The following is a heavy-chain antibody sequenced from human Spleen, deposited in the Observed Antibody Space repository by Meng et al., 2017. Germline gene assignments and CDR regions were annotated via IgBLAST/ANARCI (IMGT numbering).Heavy chain of an antibody. J-gene: IGHJ4*02. CDR2: IYHSGST. Sequence: QVQLQESGPGLVKSSGTLSPTCAVAGGSISSSNWWNWVRQSPGKGLAWIGEIYHSGSTNYNPSLESRGTISVDKSKNQFSLKLSSVTAADTAVYYCRLAYCMGDCVDYWGQGTLVTVSS. CDR1: GGSISSSNW. D-gene: IGHD2-21*01. V-gene: IGHV4-4*02. CDR3: RLAYCMGDCVDY.